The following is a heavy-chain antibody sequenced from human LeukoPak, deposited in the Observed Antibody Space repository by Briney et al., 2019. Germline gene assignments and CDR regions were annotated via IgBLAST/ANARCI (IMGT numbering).Heavy chain of an antibody. CDR2: ISAYNGNT. CDR1: GYTFTSYG. D-gene: IGHD4-11*01. J-gene: IGHJ5*02. V-gene: IGHV1-18*01. Sequence: GASGKVSRKASGYTFTSYGISWVRQAPGQGLEWMGWISAYNGNTNYAQKLQGRVTMTTDTSTSTAYMELRSLRSDDTAVYYCARLHTPAWFDPWGQGTLVTVSS. CDR3: ARLHTPAWFDP.